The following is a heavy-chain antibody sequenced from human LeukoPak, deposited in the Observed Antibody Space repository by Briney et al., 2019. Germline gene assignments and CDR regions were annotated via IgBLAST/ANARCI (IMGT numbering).Heavy chain of an antibody. CDR1: GFTFSSYA. D-gene: IGHD3-3*01. J-gene: IGHJ6*02. Sequence: GGSLRLSCAASGFTFSSYAMHWVRQAPGKGLEWVAVISYDGSNKYYADSVKGRFTISRDNSKNTLYLQMNSLRAEDTAVYYCARAPLIYDPLRVYYYGMDVWGQGTTVTVSS. CDR2: ISYDGSNK. V-gene: IGHV3-30-3*01. CDR3: ARAPLIYDPLRVYYYGMDV.